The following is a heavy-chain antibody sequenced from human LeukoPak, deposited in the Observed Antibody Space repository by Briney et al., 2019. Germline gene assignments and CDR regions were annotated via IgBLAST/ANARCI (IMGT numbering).Heavy chain of an antibody. Sequence: SQTLSLTFTVSGGSISSGGYYWSWIRQPPGRGLEWIGSIYYSGSTYYNPSLKSRVTISVDTSKNQFSLKLSSVTAADTAVYYCARRYYDFWSGGPVNYFDYWGQGTLVTVSS. CDR3: ARRYYDFWSGGPVNYFDY. V-gene: IGHV4-39*01. D-gene: IGHD3-3*01. CDR2: IYYSGST. CDR1: GGSISSGGYY. J-gene: IGHJ4*02.